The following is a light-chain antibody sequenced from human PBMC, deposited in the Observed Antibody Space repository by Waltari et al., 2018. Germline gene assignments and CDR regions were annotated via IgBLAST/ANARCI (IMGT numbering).Light chain of an antibody. V-gene: IGLV3-21*04. Sequence: SYVLTQSPSVLVAPGETARIACGGNNIGTKSVHWYQQKPGQAPVLVIYDNSDRPSGFPERFSGSNSGNTATLTISRVEAGDEADYSCQVWDSSSDHPGVFGGGTKLTVL. J-gene: IGLJ3*02. CDR2: DNS. CDR1: NIGTKS. CDR3: QVWDSSSDHPGV.